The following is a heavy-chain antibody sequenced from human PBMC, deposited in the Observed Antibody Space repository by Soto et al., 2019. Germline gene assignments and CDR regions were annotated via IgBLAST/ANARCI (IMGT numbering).Heavy chain of an antibody. Sequence: EVQLLESGGGLVQPGGSLRLSCAASGFTFSSYAMRWVRQAPVKGLEWVSAISGSGDSTYYADSGKGRFTISRDNSKNTLYLQMNSLRAEVTAVYYCARRGSGSYYDYWGQGTLVTVSS. CDR1: GFTFSSYA. CDR3: ARRGSGSYYDY. CDR2: ISGSGDST. J-gene: IGHJ4*02. V-gene: IGHV3-23*01. D-gene: IGHD1-26*01.